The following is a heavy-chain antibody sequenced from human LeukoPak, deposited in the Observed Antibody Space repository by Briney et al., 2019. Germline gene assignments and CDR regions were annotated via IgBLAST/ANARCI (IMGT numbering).Heavy chain of an antibody. CDR3: ARVAGWHWFDP. Sequence: AGGSLRLSCAASGFTFSAYYMSWIRQAPGKGLEWVSYISSSSSTIYYADSVKGRFTISRDNSKNTVYLQMNNMRVDDTAVYYGARVAGWHWFDPWGQGTLVTVSS. J-gene: IGHJ5*02. D-gene: IGHD2-15*01. CDR1: GFTFSAYY. V-gene: IGHV3-11*01. CDR2: ISSSSSTI.